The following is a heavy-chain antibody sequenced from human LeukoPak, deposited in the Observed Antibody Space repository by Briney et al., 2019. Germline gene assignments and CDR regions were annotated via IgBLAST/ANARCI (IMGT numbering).Heavy chain of an antibody. CDR1: GFTVSRNY. Sequence: GGSLRLSCAASGFTVSRNYMSWVRQAPGKGLEWVSVIYSGGSTYYADSVKGRFTISRDNSKNTLYLQMNSLRAEDTAVYYCARDQEAAAGTFDYWAKEPWSPSPQ. J-gene: IGHJ4*01. CDR2: IYSGGST. V-gene: IGHV3-53*01. D-gene: IGHD6-13*01. CDR3: ARDQEAAAGTFDY.